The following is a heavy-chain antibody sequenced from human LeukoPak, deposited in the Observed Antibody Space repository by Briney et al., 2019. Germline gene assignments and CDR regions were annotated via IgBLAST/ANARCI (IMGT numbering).Heavy chain of an antibody. Sequence: ASVKVSCKASGGTFSSYAISWVRQAPGPGLEWMGGIIPIFGTANYAQKFQGRVTITADESTSTAYMELSSLRSEDTAVYYCARDLGYCSGGSCYERGSRLDPWGQGTLVTVSS. D-gene: IGHD2-15*01. J-gene: IGHJ5*02. CDR2: IIPIFGTA. CDR3: ARDLGYCSGGSCYERGSRLDP. CDR1: GGTFSSYA. V-gene: IGHV1-69*01.